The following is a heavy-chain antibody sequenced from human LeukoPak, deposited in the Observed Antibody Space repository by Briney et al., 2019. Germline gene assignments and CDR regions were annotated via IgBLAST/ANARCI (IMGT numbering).Heavy chain of an antibody. CDR3: ARRVLNCGGGSCYWLYYFDY. D-gene: IGHD2-15*01. Sequence: SETLSLTCAVYGGSFSGYYWSWIRQPPGKGLEWIGEINHSGSTNYNPSLKSRVTISVDTSMNQFSLKLSSVTAADTAVYFCARRVLNCGGGSCYWLYYFDYWGQGTLVSVSS. V-gene: IGHV4-34*01. J-gene: IGHJ4*02. CDR1: GGSFSGYY. CDR2: INHSGST.